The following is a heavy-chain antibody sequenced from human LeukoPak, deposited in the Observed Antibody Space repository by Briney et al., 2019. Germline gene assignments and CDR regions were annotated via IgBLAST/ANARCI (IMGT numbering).Heavy chain of an antibody. V-gene: IGHV3-23*01. CDR2: TSGSGGRT. CDR3: AKYLSGWYAFIYLDY. J-gene: IGHJ4*02. Sequence: PGGSLRLSCAASGFTFSSYAMSWVRQAPGKGLEWVSATSGSGGRTYYADSVKGRFTISRDNSKNTLYLQMNSLRGEDTAVYYCAKYLSGWYAFIYLDYWGQGTLVTVSS. D-gene: IGHD6-19*01. CDR1: GFTFSSYA.